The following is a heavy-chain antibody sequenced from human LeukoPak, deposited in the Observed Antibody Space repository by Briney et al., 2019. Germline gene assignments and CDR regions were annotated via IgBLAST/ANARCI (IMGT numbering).Heavy chain of an antibody. D-gene: IGHD1-26*01. Sequence: PGGSLRLSCAASGFTFSSYAMSWVRQAPGKGLEWVSAISGSGGSTYYADSVKGRFTISRDNSKNTLYLQMNSLRAEDTAVYYCAKRLRGSYVNYMDVWGKGTTVTVSS. V-gene: IGHV3-23*01. CDR2: ISGSGGST. CDR1: GFTFSSYA. J-gene: IGHJ6*03. CDR3: AKRLRGSYVNYMDV.